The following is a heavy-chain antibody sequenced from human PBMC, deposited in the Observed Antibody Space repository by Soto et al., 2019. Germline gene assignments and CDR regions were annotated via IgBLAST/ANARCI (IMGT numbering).Heavy chain of an antibody. J-gene: IGHJ5*02. V-gene: IGHV3-72*01. CDR2: SRDKAQGYST. CDR3: ARGELRRIIPCDLDI. D-gene: IGHD3-3*01. Sequence: GKGLEWVGRSRDKAQGYSTAYAASVKGRFTTSRDESKNSVYLQMDSLRAEDTAVYYCARGELRRIIPCDLDISAQGTLLTV.